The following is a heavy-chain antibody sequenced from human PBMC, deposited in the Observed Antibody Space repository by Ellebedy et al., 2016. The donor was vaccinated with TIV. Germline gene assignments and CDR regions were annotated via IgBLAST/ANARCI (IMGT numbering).Heavy chain of an antibody. CDR2: IYPSGGST. V-gene: IGHV1-46*01. CDR1: GYSFTSYY. Sequence: ASVKVSCXASGYSFTSYYMHWVRQAPGQGLEWMGIIYPSGGSTSYTQKFQGRVTITADESTSTAYMELSSLRSEDTAVYYCAREAVAARPHYMDVWGKGTTVTVSS. D-gene: IGHD6-6*01. J-gene: IGHJ6*03. CDR3: AREAVAARPHYMDV.